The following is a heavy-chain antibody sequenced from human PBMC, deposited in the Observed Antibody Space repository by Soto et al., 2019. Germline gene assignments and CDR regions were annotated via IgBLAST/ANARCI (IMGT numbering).Heavy chain of an antibody. CDR3: ARANYVNCSGGSCYGGSFPYYFDY. CDR1: GGSINSGGYS. J-gene: IGHJ4*02. Sequence: SETLSLTCTVSGGSINSGGYSWTWIRQPPGKGLEWIGFIYHTGTTYYNPSLKSRFTISVDTSKNQFSLRLSSVTAADTAVYYCARANYVNCSGGSCYGGSFPYYFDYWGQGTLVTVSS. CDR2: IYHTGTT. D-gene: IGHD2-15*01. V-gene: IGHV4-30-2*01.